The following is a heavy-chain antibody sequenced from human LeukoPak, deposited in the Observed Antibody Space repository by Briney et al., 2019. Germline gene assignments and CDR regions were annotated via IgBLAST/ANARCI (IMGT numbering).Heavy chain of an antibody. V-gene: IGHV3-21*01. CDR3: ARDGAITFGGVIVMDY. Sequence: PGGSLRLSCAASGFTFSSYSMNWVRQAPGKGLEWVSSISSSSSYIYYADSVKGRFTISRDNAKNSLYLQMNSPRAEDTAVYYCARDGAITFGGVIVMDYWGQGTLVTVSS. CDR2: ISSSSSYI. D-gene: IGHD3-16*02. J-gene: IGHJ4*02. CDR1: GFTFSSYS.